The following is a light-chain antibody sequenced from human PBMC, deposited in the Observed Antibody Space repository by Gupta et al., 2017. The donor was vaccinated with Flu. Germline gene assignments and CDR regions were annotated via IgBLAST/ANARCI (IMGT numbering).Light chain of an antibody. CDR1: QYVSNY. CDR2: DAS. J-gene: IGKJ2*01. V-gene: IGKV1-33*01. Sequence: PSPLPASVGDRITITCHASQYVSNYVTWYQQKPGKAPNLLIHDASNLERGVPSRFSGSGSGTDFTFTISSLQPEDLATYYCQQCDNDPYTFGQGTKLEIK. CDR3: QQCDNDPYT.